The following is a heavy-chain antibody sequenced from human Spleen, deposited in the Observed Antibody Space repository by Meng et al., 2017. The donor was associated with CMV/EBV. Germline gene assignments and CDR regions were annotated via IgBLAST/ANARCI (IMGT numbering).Heavy chain of an antibody. CDR1: RGSFSGYY. Sequence: QGQLHQWGAGLVKPSETLSLTCAVFRGSFSGYYWSWIRQPPGKGLEWIGEINHSGSTNYNPSLKSRVTISVDTSKNQFSLKLSSVTAADTAVYYCARGDGDYGSYYWGQGTLVTVSS. CDR3: ARGDGDYGSYY. V-gene: IGHV4-34*01. J-gene: IGHJ4*02. CDR2: INHSGST. D-gene: IGHD4-17*01.